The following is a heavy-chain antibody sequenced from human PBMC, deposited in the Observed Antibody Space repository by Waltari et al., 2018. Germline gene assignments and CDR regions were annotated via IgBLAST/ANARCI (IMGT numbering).Heavy chain of an antibody. D-gene: IGHD2-2*01. Sequence: QEQLVQSAAEVKKPGSSVKVSCKTSRDTVSTYAITWVRQAPGQGLEWMGRIIPLLDISNYAQQFQGRITITADRSTSTAYMELSSLESEDTALYYCARESRSTAGTDYWGQGTLVTVSS. J-gene: IGHJ4*02. CDR3: ARESRSTAGTDY. V-gene: IGHV1-69*09. CDR1: RDTVSTYA. CDR2: IIPLLDIS.